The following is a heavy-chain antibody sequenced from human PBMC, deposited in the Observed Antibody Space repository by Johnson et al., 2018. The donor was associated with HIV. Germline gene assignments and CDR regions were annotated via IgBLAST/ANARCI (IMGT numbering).Heavy chain of an antibody. V-gene: IGHV3-30*19. CDR2: ISYDGSNK. Sequence: QVQLVESGGGVVQPGGSLRLSCAASGFTFSRCGMHWVRQAPGKGLEWVAVISYDGSNKYYADSVKGRFTISRDNSKNTLYLQMNSLRAEDTAVYYCARDSTPWGGDYVGYGFDIWGQGTMVIVSS. D-gene: IGHD4-17*01. J-gene: IGHJ3*02. CDR1: GFTFSRCG. CDR3: ARDSTPWGGDYVGYGFDI.